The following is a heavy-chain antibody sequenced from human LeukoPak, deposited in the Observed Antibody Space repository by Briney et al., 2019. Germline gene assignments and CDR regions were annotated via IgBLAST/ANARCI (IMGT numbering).Heavy chain of an antibody. CDR3: ARDGEMATTIDY. D-gene: IGHD5-24*01. Sequence: GGSLRLSCAASGFTFRSYGMHWVRQAPGKGLEWVAVISYDGSNKYYADSVKGRVTISRDTSKNTLYLQMNSLRAEDTAVYYCARDGEMATTIDYWGQGTLVTVSS. J-gene: IGHJ4*02. CDR2: ISYDGSNK. V-gene: IGHV3-30*03. CDR1: GFTFRSYG.